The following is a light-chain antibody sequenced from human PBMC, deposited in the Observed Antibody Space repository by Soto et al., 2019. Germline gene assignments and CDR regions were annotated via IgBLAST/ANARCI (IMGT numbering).Light chain of an antibody. Sequence: QSALTQPASVSGSPGQSITISCTGTSSDVGSYNFVSWYQQHPGKAPKLMIYEVSKRPSGVSNRFSGSKSGNTASLTISGLQAEDEADYSCCSYAGSSTYVVFGGGTKLTVL. CDR3: CSYAGSSTYVV. CDR1: SSDVGSYNF. V-gene: IGLV2-23*02. J-gene: IGLJ2*01. CDR2: EVS.